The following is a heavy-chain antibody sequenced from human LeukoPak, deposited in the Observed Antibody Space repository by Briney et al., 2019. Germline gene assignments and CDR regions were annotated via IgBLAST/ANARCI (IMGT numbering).Heavy chain of an antibody. V-gene: IGHV4-34*01. CDR2: INHSGST. D-gene: IGHD4-17*01. CDR1: GGSFSGYY. CDR3: ARAADYGDYLLFDY. J-gene: IGHJ4*02. Sequence: PSETLSLTCAVYGGSFSGYYWSWIRQPPGKGLEWIGEINHSGSTNYNPSLKSRVTISVDRSKNQFSLKLSSVTAADTAVYYCARAADYGDYLLFDYWGQGTLVTVSS.